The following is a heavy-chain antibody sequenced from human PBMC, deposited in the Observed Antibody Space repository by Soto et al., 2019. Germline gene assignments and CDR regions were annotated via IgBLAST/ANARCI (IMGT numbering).Heavy chain of an antibody. Sequence: AGGSLRLSCAPSGFTFSTYGMHWVRQAPGKGLEWVAVIWYDGSNQYYADSVRGRFTISRDNSKNVLYLQMNSLRAEDTAVYYCAGDLGAFNYGSAYFDYWGQGXPVTVYS. V-gene: IGHV3-33*01. CDR1: GFTFSTYG. CDR2: IWYDGSNQ. D-gene: IGHD3-10*01. CDR3: AGDLGAFNYGSAYFDY. J-gene: IGHJ4*02.